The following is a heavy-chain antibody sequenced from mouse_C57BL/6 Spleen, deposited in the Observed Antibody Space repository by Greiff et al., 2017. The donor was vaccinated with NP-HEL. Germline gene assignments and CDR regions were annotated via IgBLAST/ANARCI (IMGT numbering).Heavy chain of an antibody. CDR2: IDPSDSYT. V-gene: IGHV1-50*01. J-gene: IGHJ4*01. CDR3: ARRGYSNLYYYAMDY. CDR1: GYTFTSYW. D-gene: IGHD2-5*01. Sequence: QVQLQQPGAELVKPGASVKLSCKASGYTFTSYWMQWVKQRPGQGLEWIGEIDPSDSYTNYNLKFKGKATLTVDTSSSTAYMQLSSLTSEDSAVYYCARRGYSNLYYYAMDYWGQGTSVTVSS.